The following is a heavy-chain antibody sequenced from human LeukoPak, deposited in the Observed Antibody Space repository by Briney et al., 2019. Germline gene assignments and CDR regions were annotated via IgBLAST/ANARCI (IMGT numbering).Heavy chain of an antibody. J-gene: IGHJ4*02. CDR1: GFTFSSYE. V-gene: IGHV3-48*03. D-gene: IGHD3-22*01. CDR2: ISGSGSTI. CDR3: ARDNYDSSGQLYFFDY. Sequence: PGGSLRLSCAASGFTFSSYEMNWVRQAPGKGLEWVSYISGSGSTIFYADSVKGRFTISRDNAKNSLYLQMNSLRAEDTAVYYCARDNYDSSGQLYFFDYWGQGALVTVSS.